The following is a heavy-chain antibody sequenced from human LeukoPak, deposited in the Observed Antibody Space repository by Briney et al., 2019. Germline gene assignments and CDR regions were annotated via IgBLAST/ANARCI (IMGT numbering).Heavy chain of an antibody. CDR2: IYCWGST. CDR1: GLTDRNNY. Sequence: GVSLRLSCAASGLTDRNNYMSGVRQSPGKGRECVSVIYCWGSTFYAGSVKGRVNIPRGHFKNTLDLQMNRRRAEDTAVYYCARDGAGYSNLELYWGHGTLLTVSS. CDR3: ARDGAGYSNLELY. D-gene: IGHD6-13*01. V-gene: IGHV3-53*01. J-gene: IGHJ4*01.